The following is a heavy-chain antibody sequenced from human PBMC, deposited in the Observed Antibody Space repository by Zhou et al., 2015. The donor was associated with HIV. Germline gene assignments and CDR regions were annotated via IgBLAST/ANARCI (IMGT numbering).Heavy chain of an antibody. CDR2: INPSGGST. Sequence: QVQLVQSGAEVKKPGASVKVSCKASGYTFTSYYMHWVRQAPGQGLEWMGIINPSGGSTSYAQKFQGRVTMTRDTSTSTVYMELSSLRSEDTAVYYCARGSGGATVVTLGYYYYYGMDVWDQGP. CDR1: GYTFTSYY. V-gene: IGHV1-46*01. D-gene: IGHD4-23*01. J-gene: IGHJ6*02. CDR3: ARGSGGATVVTLGYYYYYGMDV.